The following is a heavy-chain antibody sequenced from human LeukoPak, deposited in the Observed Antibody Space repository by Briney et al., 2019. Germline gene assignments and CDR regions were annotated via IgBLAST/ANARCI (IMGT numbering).Heavy chain of an antibody. J-gene: IGHJ4*02. CDR1: GFTFSTYW. V-gene: IGHV3-7*01. Sequence: GSLRLSCAASGFTFSTYWMSWVRQASGEGLEWVANIQQDGNEKYYVDSVKGRFTISRDNAKNSLYLQMNSLRAEDTAVYYCARAPNYDFWSGYGFDYWGQGTLVTVSS. CDR3: ARAPNYDFWSGYGFDY. D-gene: IGHD3-3*01. CDR2: IQQDGNEK.